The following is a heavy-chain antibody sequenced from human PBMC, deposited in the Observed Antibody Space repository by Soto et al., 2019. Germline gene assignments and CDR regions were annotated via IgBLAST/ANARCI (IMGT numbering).Heavy chain of an antibody. J-gene: IGHJ6*02. CDR2: SRDKPQGYST. CDR1: GFTLSDHY. Sequence: GGSLRLSCAGSGFTLSDHYIDWVRQAPGKGLEWVGRSRDKPQGYSTAYAASVKGRFPTSRDESKNSAYLQMNSLKTEDTAVYYCAKDGYSSGWYVGMDVWGQGTTVTVSS. CDR3: AKDGYSSGWYVGMDV. V-gene: IGHV3-72*01. D-gene: IGHD6-19*01.